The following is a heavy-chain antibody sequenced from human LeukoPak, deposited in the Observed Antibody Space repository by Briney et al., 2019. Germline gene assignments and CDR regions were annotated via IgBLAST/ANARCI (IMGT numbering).Heavy chain of an antibody. CDR2: IYYSGST. J-gene: IGHJ4*02. V-gene: IGHV4-59*01. CDR1: GGSISSYY. CDR3: ARGTTYDYTYYDFWSGYYFDY. D-gene: IGHD3-3*01. Sequence: TPSETLSLTCTVSGGSISSYYWSWIRQPPGKGLEWIGYIYYSGSTNYNPSLKSRVTISVDTSKNQFSLKLSSVTAADTAVYYCARGTTYDYTYYDFWSGYYFDYWGQGTLVTVSS.